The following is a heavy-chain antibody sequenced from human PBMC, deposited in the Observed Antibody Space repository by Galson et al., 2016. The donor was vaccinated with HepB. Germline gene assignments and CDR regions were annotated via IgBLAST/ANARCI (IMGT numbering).Heavy chain of an antibody. D-gene: IGHD3-10*01. V-gene: IGHV1-69*13. Sequence: SVKVSCKASGGTFSSSAVNWVRQAPGQGLEWMGWIIPIFGTPDYAQKFQGRVTITADESTSTAYMELSSLRSEDTAVYYCARGFGEPRVFHYWGQGTLVTVSS. J-gene: IGHJ4*02. CDR3: ARGFGEPRVFHY. CDR1: GGTFSSSA. CDR2: IIPIFGTP.